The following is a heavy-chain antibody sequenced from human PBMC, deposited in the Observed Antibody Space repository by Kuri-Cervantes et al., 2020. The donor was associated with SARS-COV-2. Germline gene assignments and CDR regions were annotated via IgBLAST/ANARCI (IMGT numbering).Heavy chain of an antibody. CDR3: ARALLRSLTNDAFDI. Sequence: SVKVSCKASGGTFHSNAITWVRQAPGQGLEWMGGFSPVLDTPHYAQKFQGRVTITTDESTTTAFMELSSLKSDDTAVYYCARALLRSLTNDAFDIWGQGTMVTVSS. V-gene: IGHV1-69*05. CDR1: GGTFHSNA. CDR2: FSPVLDTP. J-gene: IGHJ3*02.